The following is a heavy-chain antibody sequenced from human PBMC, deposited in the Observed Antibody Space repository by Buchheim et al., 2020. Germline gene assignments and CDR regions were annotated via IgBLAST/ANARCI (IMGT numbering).Heavy chain of an antibody. Sequence: QVQLQESGPGLVKPSETLSLTCTVSGGSISSYYWSWIRQPPGKGLEWIGYIYYSGSTNYNPSLKSRVTISVDTSKNQFSLKLSSVTAADTAVYYCARGHGDFWSGRPYFDYWGQGTL. V-gene: IGHV4-59*01. J-gene: IGHJ4*02. D-gene: IGHD3-3*01. CDR1: GGSISSYY. CDR2: IYYSGST. CDR3: ARGHGDFWSGRPYFDY.